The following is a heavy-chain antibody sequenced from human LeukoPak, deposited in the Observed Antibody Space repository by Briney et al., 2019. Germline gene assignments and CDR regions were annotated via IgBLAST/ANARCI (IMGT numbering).Heavy chain of an antibody. V-gene: IGHV4-34*01. J-gene: IGHJ6*02. CDR3: SISTHYYYYGMDV. CDR2: INHSGST. CDR1: GGSFSGYY. Sequence: SSETLSLTCAVYGGSFSGYYWSWIRQPPGKGLEWIGEINHSGSTNYNPSLKSRVTISVDTSKNQFSLKLSSVTAADTAVYFASISTHYYYYGMDVWGQGTTVTVSS. D-gene: IGHD3-3*01.